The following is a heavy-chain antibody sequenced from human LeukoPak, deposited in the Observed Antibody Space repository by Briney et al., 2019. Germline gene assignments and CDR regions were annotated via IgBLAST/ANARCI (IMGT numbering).Heavy chain of an antibody. D-gene: IGHD6-19*01. CDR1: GFTFSSYS. V-gene: IGHV3-48*04. CDR3: AREVAVAGTDLDY. CDR2: ISSSSGTI. J-gene: IGHJ4*02. Sequence: GGSLRLSCAASGFTFSSYSMNWVRQAPGKGLEWVSYISSSSGTIYYADSVKGRFTISRDNAKDSLYLQMNNLRAEDTAVYYCAREVAVAGTDLDYWGQGTLVTVSS.